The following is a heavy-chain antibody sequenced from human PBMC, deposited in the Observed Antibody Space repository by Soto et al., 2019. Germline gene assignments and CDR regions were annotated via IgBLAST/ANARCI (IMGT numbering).Heavy chain of an antibody. Sequence: SETLSLTCTVSGGSISSGDYYWSWIRQPPGKGLEWIGYIYYSGSTYYNPSLKSRVTISVDTAKNQFSLKLSSVTAADTALYYCATTTVLPTTSYYYGMDVWGQGTTVTVSS. CDR3: ATTTVLPTTSYYYGMDV. D-gene: IGHD2-8*01. CDR1: GGSISSGDYY. J-gene: IGHJ6*02. V-gene: IGHV4-30-4*01. CDR2: IYYSGST.